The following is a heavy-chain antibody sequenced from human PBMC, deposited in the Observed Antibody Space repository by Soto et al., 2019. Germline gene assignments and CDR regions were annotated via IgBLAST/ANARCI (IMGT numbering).Heavy chain of an antibody. D-gene: IGHD6-13*01. J-gene: IGHJ6*02. CDR1: GGSFSSYA. CDR2: IIPIFGTA. V-gene: IGHV1-69*13. Sequence: ASVKVSCKASGGSFSSYAISWVRQAPGQGLEWMGGIIPIFGTANYAQKFQGRVTITADESTSTAYMELSSLRSEDTAVYYCARTSSWYYYYGMDVWGQGTTVTVSS. CDR3: ARTSSWYYYYGMDV.